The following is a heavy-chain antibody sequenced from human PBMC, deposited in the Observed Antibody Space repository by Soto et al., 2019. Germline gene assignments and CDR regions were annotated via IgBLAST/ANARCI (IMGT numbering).Heavy chain of an antibody. V-gene: IGHV3-23*01. CDR1: GFTFSNYA. CDR2: ISGSGGST. Sequence: GWSLRLSCVASGFTFSNYAMSLVPKAPGKGLEWVSAISGSGGSTYYADSVKGRFTISRDNSKNTLYLQMNSLRAEDTAVYYCAKGPNYYDSSGYFRYWGQGTLVTVSS. D-gene: IGHD3-22*01. J-gene: IGHJ4*02. CDR3: AKGPNYYDSSGYFRY.